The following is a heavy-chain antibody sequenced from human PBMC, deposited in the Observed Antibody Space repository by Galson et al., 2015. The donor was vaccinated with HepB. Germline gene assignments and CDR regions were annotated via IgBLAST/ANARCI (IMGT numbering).Heavy chain of an antibody. J-gene: IGHJ4*02. CDR3: TTGSSLYDFIDY. V-gene: IGHV3-33*08. Sequence: SLRLSCAASGFTFSSYGMHWVRRAPGKGLEWVAVIWYDGSNKYYADSVKGRFTISRDNSKNTLYLQMNSLKTEDTAVYYCTTGSSLYDFIDYWGQGTLVTVSS. CDR1: GFTFSSYG. D-gene: IGHD3-3*01. CDR2: IWYDGSNK.